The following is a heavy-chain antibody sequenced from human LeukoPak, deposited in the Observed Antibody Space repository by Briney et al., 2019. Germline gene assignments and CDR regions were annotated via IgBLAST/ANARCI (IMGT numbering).Heavy chain of an antibody. J-gene: IGHJ6*03. V-gene: IGHV3-48*01. CDR1: GFTFSSYA. CDR2: ISSSSSTI. D-gene: IGHD2-2*02. Sequence: GGSLRLSCAASGFTFSSYAMHWVRQAPGKGLEWVSYISSSSSTIYYADSVKGRFTISRDNAKNSLYLQMNSLRAEDTAVYYCARVPGTFVVVPAAILYMDVWGKGTTVTVSS. CDR3: ARVPGTFVVVPAAILYMDV.